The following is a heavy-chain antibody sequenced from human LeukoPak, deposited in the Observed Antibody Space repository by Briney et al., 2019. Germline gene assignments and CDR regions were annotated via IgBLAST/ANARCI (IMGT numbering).Heavy chain of an antibody. CDR2: IYPGDSDT. J-gene: IGHJ5*02. Sequence: GESLKISCKGSGYRFTSYWIGWVRQMPGKGLEWMGIIYPGDSDTRYRPPFQGQVPISADKSISTAFLQWSSLKASDTAMYYCARRRIAAAVSWFDPWGQGTLVTVSS. CDR3: ARRRIAAAVSWFDP. V-gene: IGHV5-51*01. CDR1: GYRFTSYW. D-gene: IGHD6-13*01.